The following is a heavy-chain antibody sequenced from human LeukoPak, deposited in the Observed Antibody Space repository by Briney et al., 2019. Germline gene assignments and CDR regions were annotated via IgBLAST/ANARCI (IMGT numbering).Heavy chain of an antibody. J-gene: IGHJ6*03. V-gene: IGHV3-30*18. CDR1: GFTFSSYS. Sequence: GGSLRLSCSASGFTFSSYSMHWARQAPGEGLEWVAAISYDGSNKYYADSVKGRFTISRDDSKNTLYLQMNSLRAEDTAVYYCAKWAGSSYYYYYYMDVWGKGTTVTVSS. CDR3: AKWAGSSYYYYYYMDV. D-gene: IGHD2/OR15-2a*01. CDR2: ISYDGSNK.